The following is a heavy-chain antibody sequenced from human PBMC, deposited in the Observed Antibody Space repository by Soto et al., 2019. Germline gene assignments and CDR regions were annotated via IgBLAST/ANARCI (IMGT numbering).Heavy chain of an antibody. CDR3: ARDGLPDDFRSGGYWFDP. D-gene: IGHD3-3*01. V-gene: IGHV3-30-3*01. J-gene: IGHJ5*02. Sequence: VQLVESGGGVVQPGRSLRLSCAASEFSFNNFAFHWVRQAPGKGLEWVALISHDGNDKYYADSVRGRFTISRDNAKSTLYIQMNSLRVEDTAMYYCARDGLPDDFRSGGYWFDPWGQGTLVAVSS. CDR1: EFSFNNFA. CDR2: ISHDGNDK.